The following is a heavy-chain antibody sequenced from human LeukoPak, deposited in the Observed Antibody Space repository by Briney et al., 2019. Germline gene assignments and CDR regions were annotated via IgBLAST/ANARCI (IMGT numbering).Heavy chain of an antibody. CDR2: MNPNSGNT. CDR1: GYTFTSYD. V-gene: IGHV1-8*01. J-gene: IGHJ4*02. Sequence: ASVKVSCKASGYTFTSYDINWVRQATGQGLEWMGWMNPNSGNTGYAQKFQGRVTMTRNTSISTAYMELSSLRSDDTAVYYCARETSTVTTLDYWGQGTLVTVSS. D-gene: IGHD4-17*01. CDR3: ARETSTVTTLDY.